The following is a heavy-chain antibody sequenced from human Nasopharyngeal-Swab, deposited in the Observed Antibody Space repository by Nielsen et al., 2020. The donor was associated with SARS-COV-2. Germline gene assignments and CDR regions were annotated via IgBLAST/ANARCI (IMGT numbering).Heavy chain of an antibody. CDR3: AKQRGDTAMVFDF. D-gene: IGHD5-18*01. V-gene: IGHV4-39*01. CDR2: IHYSGSR. Sequence: RQAPGKGLEWIGTIHYSGSRFYNPSLRSRLSISVDTSKNQFSLQLSSVTAADTAVYYCAKQRGDTAMVFDFWGQGTLVTVSS. J-gene: IGHJ4*02.